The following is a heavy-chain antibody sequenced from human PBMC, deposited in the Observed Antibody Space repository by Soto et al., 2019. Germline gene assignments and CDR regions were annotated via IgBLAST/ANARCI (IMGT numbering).Heavy chain of an antibody. CDR3: ARGGGDIVLVPAALNWFDP. D-gene: IGHD2-2*01. CDR1: GYTFTSYD. CDR2: MNPNSGNT. Sequence: QVQLVQSGAEVKKPGASVKVSCKASGYTFTSYDINWVRQATGQGLEWMGWMNPNSGNTGYAQKFQGRVTMTRNTSISTAYRGLSSLRSEDTAVYYCARGGGDIVLVPAALNWFDPWGQGTLVTVSS. J-gene: IGHJ5*02. V-gene: IGHV1-8*01.